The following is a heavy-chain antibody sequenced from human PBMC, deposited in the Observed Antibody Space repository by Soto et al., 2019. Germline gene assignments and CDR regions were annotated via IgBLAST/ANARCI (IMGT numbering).Heavy chain of an antibody. CDR1: GYTFTSYY. D-gene: IGHD6-19*01. V-gene: IGHV1-46*01. Sequence: ASVKVSCKASGYTFTSYYMHWVRQAPGQGLEWMGIINPSGGSTSYAQEFQGRVTMTRDTSTSTVYMELSSLRSEDTAVYYCARDGTAYIAVASYYYYYGMDVWGQGTPVTVYS. CDR3: ARDGTAYIAVASYYYYYGMDV. CDR2: INPSGGST. J-gene: IGHJ6*02.